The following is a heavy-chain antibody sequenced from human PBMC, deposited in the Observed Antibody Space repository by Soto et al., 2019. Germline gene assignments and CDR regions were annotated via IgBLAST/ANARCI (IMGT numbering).Heavy chain of an antibody. CDR3: ARQRTTVVTQAYFDH. D-gene: IGHD4-17*01. CDR1: GGSITSSSDY. V-gene: IGHV4-39*01. J-gene: IGHJ4*02. CDR2: IYYSGSS. Sequence: SETLSLTCTVSGGSITSSSDYWGWIRQPPGKGLEWIGGIYYSGSSYYNPSLKSRVTMSVDTSKNQFSLTLNSVTAADAAVYYCARQRTTVVTQAYFDHWGQGTLVTVSS.